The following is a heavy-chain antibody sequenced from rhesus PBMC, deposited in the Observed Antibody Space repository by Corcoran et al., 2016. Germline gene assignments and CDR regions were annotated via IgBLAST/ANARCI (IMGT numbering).Heavy chain of an antibody. CDR1: GFSLTTSGMG. D-gene: IGHD7-45*01. Sequence: QVTLKESGPALVKPTQTLTLTCTFSGFSLTTSGMGVGWVRQPPGKALEWLAFIYWDDDKRSSTSLNTRVTISKDTSKNQVVLTMTNMDPVDTATYYCTRRPTWGFEFDFWGQGVLVTVSS. CDR3: TRRPTWGFEFDF. J-gene: IGHJ4*01. CDR2: IYWDDDK. V-gene: IGHV2-174*01.